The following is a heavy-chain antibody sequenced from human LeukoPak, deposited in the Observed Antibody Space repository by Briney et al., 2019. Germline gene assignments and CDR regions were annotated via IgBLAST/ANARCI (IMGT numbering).Heavy chain of an antibody. Sequence: GGSLRLSCAASGFILSSNYMSWVRQAPGKGLEGVSLIYSSGSTYYTASVKGRFTISRDHSKNTLYLHMNSLRAEDAALYYCARGLESCSSGSCFKEWGQGTLVTVSS. CDR3: ARGLESCSSGSCFKE. J-gene: IGHJ4*02. D-gene: IGHD2-15*01. CDR2: IYSSGST. V-gene: IGHV3-53*01. CDR1: GFILSSNY.